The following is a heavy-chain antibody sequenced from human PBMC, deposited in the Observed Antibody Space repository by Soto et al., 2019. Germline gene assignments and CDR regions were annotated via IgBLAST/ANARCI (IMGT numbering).Heavy chain of an antibody. CDR3: AKDAITMVRGVISYYGMDV. D-gene: IGHD3-10*01. V-gene: IGHV3-9*01. CDR2: ISWNSGSI. J-gene: IGHJ6*02. Sequence: EVQLVESGGGLVQPGRSLRLSCAASGLTFDDYAMHWVRQAPGKGLEWVSGISWNSGSIGYADSVKGRFTISRDNAKNSLYLQMNSLRAEDTALYYCAKDAITMVRGVISYYGMDVGGQGTTVTVSS. CDR1: GLTFDDYA.